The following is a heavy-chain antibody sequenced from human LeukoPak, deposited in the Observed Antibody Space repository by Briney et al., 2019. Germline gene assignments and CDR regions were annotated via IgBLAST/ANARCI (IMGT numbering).Heavy chain of an antibody. D-gene: IGHD3-22*01. Sequence: PGGSLRPSCAASGFTFSSDWMSWVRQAPGKGLQWVANIKQDGSEKYYVDSVKGRFTISRDNAKNSLYLQMNSLRAEDTAVYYCARESGYLVPYFDYWGQGTLVTVFS. J-gene: IGHJ4*02. CDR3: ARESGYLVPYFDY. CDR2: IKQDGSEK. V-gene: IGHV3-7*01. CDR1: GFTFSSDW.